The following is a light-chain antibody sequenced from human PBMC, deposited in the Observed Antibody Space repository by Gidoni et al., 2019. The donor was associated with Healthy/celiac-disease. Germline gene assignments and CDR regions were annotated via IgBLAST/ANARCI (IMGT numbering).Light chain of an antibody. CDR1: QSVSSY. J-gene: IGKJ4*01. CDR3: QQRSNWPT. Sequence: PGERATLSCRASQSVSSYLAWYQQKPGQAPRLLIYDASNRATGIPARFSGSGSGTDFTLTISSLEPEDFAVYYCQQRSNWPTFGGGTKVEIK. CDR2: DAS. V-gene: IGKV3-11*01.